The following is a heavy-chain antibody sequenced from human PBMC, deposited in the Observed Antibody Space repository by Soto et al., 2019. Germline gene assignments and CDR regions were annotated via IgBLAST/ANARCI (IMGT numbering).Heavy chain of an antibody. D-gene: IGHD3-9*01. V-gene: IGHV4-30-4*01. CDR1: GGSISSVDYY. Sequence: QVQLQESGPGLVKPSQTLSLTCTVSGGSISSVDYYWSWIRPPPGKGLEWIGYIYYGGSTHYNPSLTSRLTISVDTSKNQFALKLSSVTAADTAVYYCARCDRYFDWLSSDYWGQGTLVTVSS. CDR3: ARCDRYFDWLSSDY. J-gene: IGHJ4*02. CDR2: IYYGGST.